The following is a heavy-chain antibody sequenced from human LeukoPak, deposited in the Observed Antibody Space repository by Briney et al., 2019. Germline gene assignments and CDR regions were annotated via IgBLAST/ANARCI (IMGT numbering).Heavy chain of an antibody. J-gene: IGHJ4*02. CDR1: GGSFSGYY. CDR3: ARGRTYYYDSSGPESGY. V-gene: IGHV4-34*01. D-gene: IGHD3-22*01. CDR2: INHSRST. Sequence: SETLSLTCAVYGGSFSGYYWSWIRQPPGKGLEWIGEINHSRSTNYNPSLKSRVTISVDTSKNQFSLKLSSVTAADTAVYYCARGRTYYYDSSGPESGYWGQGTLVTVSS.